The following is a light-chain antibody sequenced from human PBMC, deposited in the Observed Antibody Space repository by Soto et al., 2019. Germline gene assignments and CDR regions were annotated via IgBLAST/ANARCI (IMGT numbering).Light chain of an antibody. CDR1: QSVASSY. Sequence: EIVLTQSPGTLSLSPGERATLSCRASQSVASSYLAWYQQKPGQAPRLLIYGASSGATGIPDRFSGSGSGTDFTLTISSLDPEDFAVYYCQQRSNWPITFGQGTRLEIK. J-gene: IGKJ5*01. CDR3: QQRSNWPIT. CDR2: GAS. V-gene: IGKV3D-20*02.